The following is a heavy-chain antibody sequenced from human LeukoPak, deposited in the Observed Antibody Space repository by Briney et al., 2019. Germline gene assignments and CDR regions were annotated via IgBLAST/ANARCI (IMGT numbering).Heavy chain of an antibody. D-gene: IGHD3-16*01. CDR1: GGSISDGWW. CDR3: ARNSGYAQEF. V-gene: IGHV4-4*02. J-gene: IGHJ1*01. Sequence: SETLSLTCAISGGSISDGWWWSWVRQPPGRGLEWIGEIYHRGTTNYNPSLKSRVTISVDKSKNQFSLKLSSVTAADTAVYYCARNSGYAQEFWGQGTLVTVSS. CDR2: IYHRGTT.